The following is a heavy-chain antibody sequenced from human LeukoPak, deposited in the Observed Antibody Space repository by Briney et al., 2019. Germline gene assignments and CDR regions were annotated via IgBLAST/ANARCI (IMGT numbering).Heavy chain of an antibody. D-gene: IGHD3-9*01. V-gene: IGHV4-31*03. J-gene: IGHJ4*02. CDR3: ARTLVSQLTDY. Sequence: PSETLSLTCTVSGGSISSGGYYWSWIRQHPGKGLEWIGYIYYSGSTYYDPSLKSRVTISVDTSKNQFSLKLSSVTAADTAVYYCARTLVSQLTDYWGQGTLVTVSS. CDR2: IYYSGST. CDR1: GGSISSGGYY.